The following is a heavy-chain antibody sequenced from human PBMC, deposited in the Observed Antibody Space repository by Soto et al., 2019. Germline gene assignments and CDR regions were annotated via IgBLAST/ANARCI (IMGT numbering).Heavy chain of an antibody. D-gene: IGHD3-3*01. Sequence: GASVKVSCKASGFTFTSSAVRWVRQARGQRLEWIGWIVVGSGNTNYAQKFQERVTITRDMSTSTAYMELSSLRSEDTAVYYCAADPRYYDFWSGYPAGPDYWGQGTLVTVSS. J-gene: IGHJ4*02. CDR2: IVVGSGNT. CDR1: GFTFTSSA. CDR3: AADPRYYDFWSGYPAGPDY. V-gene: IGHV1-58*01.